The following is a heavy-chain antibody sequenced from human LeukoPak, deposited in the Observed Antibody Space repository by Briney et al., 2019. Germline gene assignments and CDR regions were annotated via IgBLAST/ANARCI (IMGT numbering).Heavy chain of an antibody. CDR2: ISAYNGNT. D-gene: IGHD2-2*01. J-gene: IGHJ4*02. CDR1: RYTFTSYG. V-gene: IGHV1-18*01. Sequence: ASAKVSCKPSRYTFTSYGISWVPQAPGQGLEWMGWISAYNGNTNYAQKLQGRVTMTTDTSPSTAYMELRSLRSDDSAVYYCATKYCSSTSWYPYWVDYWGQGTLVTVSS. CDR3: ATKYCSSTSWYPYWVDY.